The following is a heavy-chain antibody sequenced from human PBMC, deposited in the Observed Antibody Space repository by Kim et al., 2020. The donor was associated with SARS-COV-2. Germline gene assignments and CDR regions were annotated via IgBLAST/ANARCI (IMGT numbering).Heavy chain of an antibody. Sequence: ASVKVSCKASGYTFDTYSLYWVRQAPGQRFEWMGWISGGNGNTRYSQNFQGRVTITRDTSATTAYMELSSLTSKDTAVYYCAREGSGSYNWFDPWGQGTLVTVSS. CDR1: GYTFDTYS. J-gene: IGHJ5*02. V-gene: IGHV1-3*01. CDR2: ISGGNGNT. CDR3: AREGSGSYNWFDP. D-gene: IGHD3-10*01.